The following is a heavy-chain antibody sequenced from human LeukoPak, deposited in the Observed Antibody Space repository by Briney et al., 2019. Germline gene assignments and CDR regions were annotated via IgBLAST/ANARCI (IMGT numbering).Heavy chain of an antibody. CDR2: IHHNGNN. CDR3: ARGDRGYNYGPFDC. CDR1: GGSISSYY. V-gene: IGHV4-59*01. J-gene: IGHJ4*02. Sequence: PSETLSLTCTVSGGSISSYYWNWIRQPPGKGLEWIGYIHHNGNNNYNPSLKSRVTMSVDTSENQFSLKLSSVTAADTAVYYCARGDRGYNYGPFDCWGQGTLVTVSS. D-gene: IGHD5-18*01.